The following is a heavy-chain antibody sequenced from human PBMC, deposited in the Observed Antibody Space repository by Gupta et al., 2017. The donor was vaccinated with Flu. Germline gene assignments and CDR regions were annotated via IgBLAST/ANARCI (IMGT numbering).Heavy chain of an antibody. V-gene: IGHV3-11*01. CDR3: ARSRKQHNVEYYYGMDV. J-gene: IGHJ6*02. D-gene: IGHD2-21*01. CDR2: ITSSGGDK. CDR1: Y. Sequence: YMSWVSQAPGKGLELLSVITSSGGDKYYADSVKGRFTISKDNGKNSLYLQMSSLRAEDTAVYYCARSRKQHNVEYYYGMDVWGQGTTVTVSS.